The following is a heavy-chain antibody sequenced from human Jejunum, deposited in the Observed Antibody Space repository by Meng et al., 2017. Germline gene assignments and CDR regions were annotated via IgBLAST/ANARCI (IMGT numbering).Heavy chain of an antibody. CDR1: GFNFSDYY. D-gene: IGHD6-19*01. J-gene: IGHJ4*02. V-gene: IGHV3-11*01. CDR2: ISSSGDSI. CDR3: ARRNPTSGWSGGLDY. Sequence: GGSLRLSCVASGFNFSDYYMNWIRQAPGKGLDWLSFISSSGDSIYYAGSVKGRFTISRDNATNSLYLQLNSLRDEDTAVYYCARRNPTSGWSGGLDYWGRGTLVTVSS.